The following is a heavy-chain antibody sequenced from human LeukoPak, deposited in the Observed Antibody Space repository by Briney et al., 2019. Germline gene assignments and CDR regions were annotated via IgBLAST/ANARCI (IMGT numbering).Heavy chain of an antibody. Sequence: PSETLSLTCTVSGYFITSGYYWGWIRQPPGKGLEWIGSMYRSGSTYYNPSLKSRVTISVDTSKNQISLKLSSVTAADTAVYYCARVPGPNWFDPWGQGTLVTVSS. J-gene: IGHJ5*02. V-gene: IGHV4-38-2*02. CDR2: MYRSGST. CDR3: ARVPGPNWFDP. D-gene: IGHD2-8*01. CDR1: GYFITSGYY.